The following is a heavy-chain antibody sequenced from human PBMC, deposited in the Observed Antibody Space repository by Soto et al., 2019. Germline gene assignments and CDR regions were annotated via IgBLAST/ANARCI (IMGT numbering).Heavy chain of an antibody. D-gene: IGHD6-19*01. Sequence: PXQALSVPFASSGDSVSSNSAACNLIRRSPSRGLEWLGRTYYRSKWYKDYAVSVKSRITINPDTSKNQFSLQLDSVTPEDTAVYYCARGDSSGWSRGGFDYWGQGTLVTVSS. V-gene: IGHV6-1*01. J-gene: IGHJ4*02. CDR2: TYYRSKWYK. CDR1: GDSVSSNSAA. CDR3: ARGDSSGWSRGGFDY.